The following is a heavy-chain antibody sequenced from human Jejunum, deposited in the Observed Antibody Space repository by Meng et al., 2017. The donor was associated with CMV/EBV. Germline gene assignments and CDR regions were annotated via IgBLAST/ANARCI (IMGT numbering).Heavy chain of an antibody. D-gene: IGHD6-19*01. Sequence: ERKGEGKGIEGVGIRKHDERNTRTEKKKKGREKMKREKSKSKVYMELSRMRSEDTAVYYCARVGSRLRYQWLVPLFDYWGQGTLVTVSS. CDR2: RKHDERNT. CDR3: ARVGSRLRYQWLVPLFDY. J-gene: IGHJ4*02. V-gene: IGHV1-46*01.